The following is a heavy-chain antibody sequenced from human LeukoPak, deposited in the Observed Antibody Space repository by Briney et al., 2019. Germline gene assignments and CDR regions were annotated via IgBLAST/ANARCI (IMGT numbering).Heavy chain of an antibody. V-gene: IGHV4-4*07. D-gene: IGHD6-19*01. CDR3: ARWGYSSGWYGPFFDY. CDR2: IYTSGST. CDR1: GGSISSYY. Sequence: SETLSLTCTVSGGSISSYYWSWIRQPAGKGLEWIGRIYTSGSTNYNPSLKSRVPMSVDTSKNQFTLKLSSVTAADTAVYYCARWGYSSGWYGPFFDYWGQGTLATVSS. J-gene: IGHJ4*02.